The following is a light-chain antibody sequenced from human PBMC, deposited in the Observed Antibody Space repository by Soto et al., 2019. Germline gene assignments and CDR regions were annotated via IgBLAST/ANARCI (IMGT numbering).Light chain of an antibody. J-gene: IGKJ2*01. Sequence: DIQMTQSPSSLSASVRDRVTITCRASQSISSYLNWYQQKPGKAPKLLIYAASILQSGVPSRFSRSGSETDFTLTINSLQPEDFAAYYCQQSYKTPYIFGHGTNLEIK. CDR3: QQSYKTPYI. V-gene: IGKV1-39*01. CDR2: AAS. CDR1: QSISSY.